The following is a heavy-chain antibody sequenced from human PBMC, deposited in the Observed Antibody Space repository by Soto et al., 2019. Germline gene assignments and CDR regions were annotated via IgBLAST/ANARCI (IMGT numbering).Heavy chain of an antibody. V-gene: IGHV2-70*04. CDR3: ARYGSGSDY. CDR2: IDWDDDE. D-gene: IGHD3-22*01. J-gene: IGHJ4*02. CDR1: GFSLSTSGMR. Sequence: GSGPTLVNPTQTLTLTCTYSGFSLSTSGMRVIWIRQPPGKALEWLARIDWDDDEFYSTSLKTRLTISKDTSKNQVVLRMTNMDPVDTATYYRARYGSGSDYWGQGTRVTVSS.